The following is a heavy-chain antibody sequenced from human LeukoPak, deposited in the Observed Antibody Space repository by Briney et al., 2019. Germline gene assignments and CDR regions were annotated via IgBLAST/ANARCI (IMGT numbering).Heavy chain of an antibody. V-gene: IGHV4-39*07. CDR3: ARVSRTLTPYDSSGYCFDY. Sequence: SETLSLTCTVSGGSISSSSYHWGWIRQPPGKGLEWIGSIYYSGSTYYNPSLKSRVTISVDTSKNQFSLKLSSVTAADTAVYYCARVSRTLTPYDSSGYCFDYWGQGTLVTVSS. J-gene: IGHJ4*02. CDR1: GGSISSSSYH. CDR2: IYYSGST. D-gene: IGHD3-22*01.